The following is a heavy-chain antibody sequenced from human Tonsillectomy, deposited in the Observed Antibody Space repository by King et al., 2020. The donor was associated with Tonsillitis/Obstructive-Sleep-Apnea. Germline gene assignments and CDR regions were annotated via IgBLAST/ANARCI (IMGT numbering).Heavy chain of an antibody. CDR1: GFTFSNAW. V-gene: IGHV3-15*01. Sequence: VQLVESGGGLVKPGGSLRLSCAASGFTFSNAWMSWVRQAPGKGLEWVGRIKSKTDGGTTDYAAPVKGRFTISRDDSKNTLYLQMNSLKTEDTAVYYCTTDRLLWFGELLEEGWFEPWGQGTLVTVSS. D-gene: IGHD3-10*01. CDR3: TTDRLLWFGELLEEGWFEP. CDR2: IKSKTDGGTT. J-gene: IGHJ5*02.